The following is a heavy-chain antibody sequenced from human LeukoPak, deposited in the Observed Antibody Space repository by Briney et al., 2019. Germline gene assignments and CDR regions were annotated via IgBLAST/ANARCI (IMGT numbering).Heavy chain of an antibody. D-gene: IGHD1-26*01. CDR3: ARDRGSGSYYDGISAPSYYYYMDV. V-gene: IGHV3-48*04. CDR1: GFTFSSYS. Sequence: GGSLRLSCAASGFTFSSYSMNWVRQAPGKGRGWVSYISSSSSTIYYADSVKGRFTISRDNAKNSLYLQMNSLRAEDTALYYCARDRGSGSYYDGISAPSYYYYMDVWGKGTTVTVSS. J-gene: IGHJ6*03. CDR2: ISSSSSTI.